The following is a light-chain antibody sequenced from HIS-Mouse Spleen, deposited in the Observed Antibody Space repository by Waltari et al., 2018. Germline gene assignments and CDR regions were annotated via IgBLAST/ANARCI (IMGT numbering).Light chain of an antibody. CDR3: CSYAGSYTYV. J-gene: IGLJ1*01. CDR1: SRSVGGCNY. CDR2: DVS. V-gene: IGLV2-11*01. Sequence: QSALTQPRSVSGSPGQSVTIPCTGTSRSVGGCNYVPWYQQHPSKAPKLMIYDVSKRPSGVPDRFSGSKSGNTASLTISGLQAEDEADYYCCSYAGSYTYVFGTGTKVTVL.